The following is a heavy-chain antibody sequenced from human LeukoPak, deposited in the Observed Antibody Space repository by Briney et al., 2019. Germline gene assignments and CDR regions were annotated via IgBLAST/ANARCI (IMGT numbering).Heavy chain of an antibody. J-gene: IGHJ5*02. CDR2: IYYSGST. V-gene: IGHV4-39*07. Sequence: SETLSLTCTVFGGSISTSSYYWGWIRQPPGKGLEWIASIYYSGSTYYNPSLKGRVTISVDTSKSQFSLKLSSVTAADTAVYYCALYISSSGCLDPWDQGTLVTVSS. CDR1: GGSISTSSYY. D-gene: IGHD6-6*01. CDR3: ALYISSSGCLDP.